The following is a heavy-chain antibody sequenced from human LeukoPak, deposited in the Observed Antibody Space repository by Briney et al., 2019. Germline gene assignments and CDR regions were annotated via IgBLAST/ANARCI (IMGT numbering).Heavy chain of an antibody. D-gene: IGHD5-12*01. J-gene: IGHJ4*02. Sequence: ASVKVSCKAFCNTFTSHGISWVRQAPGQGLEWMGWISAYNVSTNYAQKLQGRVKMTTDTSTSIAYMELRSLRSDDTAVYYCARDVDIVATTVGYWGQGTLVTVSS. V-gene: IGHV1-18*01. CDR3: ARDVDIVATTVGY. CDR2: ISAYNVST. CDR1: CNTFTSHG.